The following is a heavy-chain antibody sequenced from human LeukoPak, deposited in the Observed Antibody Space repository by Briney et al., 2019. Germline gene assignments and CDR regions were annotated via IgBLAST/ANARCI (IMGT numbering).Heavy chain of an antibody. Sequence: PGGSLRLSCAASGFTFSSYSMNWVRQAPGKGLEWVSYISSSSSTIYYADSVKGRFTISRDNAKNSLYLQMNSLRAEDTAVYYCARDGFNYGSGSYTLSYYYYGMDVWGQGTTVTVSS. D-gene: IGHD3-10*01. V-gene: IGHV3-48*04. J-gene: IGHJ6*02. CDR1: GFTFSSYS. CDR2: ISSSSSTI. CDR3: ARDGFNYGSGSYTLSYYYYGMDV.